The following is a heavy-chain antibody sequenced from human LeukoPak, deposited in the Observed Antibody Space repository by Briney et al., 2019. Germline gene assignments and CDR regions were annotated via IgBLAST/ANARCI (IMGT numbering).Heavy chain of an antibody. V-gene: IGHV1-3*03. J-gene: IGHJ4*02. D-gene: IGHD6-19*01. CDR2: ITTGRGET. CDR3: ARGGKQWRGGNYFDS. Sequence: RGASVKVSCKASGYTFTDYALHWVRQAPGQSLEWMGWITTGRGETRYSQEFQRRITFTRDTSASTVYMDLSDLRSEDTAVYYCARGGKQWRGGNYFDSWGQGTLVAVSS. CDR1: GYTFTDYA.